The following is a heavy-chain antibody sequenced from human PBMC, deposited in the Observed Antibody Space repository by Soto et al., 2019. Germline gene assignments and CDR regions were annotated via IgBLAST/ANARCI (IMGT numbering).Heavy chain of an antibody. V-gene: IGHV3-30*04. J-gene: IGHJ6*02. CDR2: ISYDGSNK. CDR3: ARDRVEWLRLNFGYGMDV. CDR1: GVTFSSYA. D-gene: IGHD5-12*01. Sequence: GGSLRLSCAASGVTFSSYAMHWVRQAPGKGLEWVAVISYDGSNKYYADSVKGRFTISRDDSKNTLYLQMNSLRGEDMAVYYCARDRVEWLRLNFGYGMDVWGQGTTVTVSS.